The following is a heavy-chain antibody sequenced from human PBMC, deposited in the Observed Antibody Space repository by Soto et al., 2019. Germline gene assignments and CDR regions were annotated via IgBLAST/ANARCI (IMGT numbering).Heavy chain of an antibody. CDR3: ARDMLRESYYFDY. J-gene: IGHJ4*02. Sequence: PSETLSLTCTVSGASVSSAGYYWTWIRQHPGKGLEWLGHIYYTGVTYYNPSLESRLTISADTSKNQFSLRLSSVTAADTAVYYCARDMLRESYYFDYWGQGALVTVSS. CDR2: IYYTGVT. V-gene: IGHV4-31*03. D-gene: IGHD3-10*02. CDR1: GASVSSAGYY.